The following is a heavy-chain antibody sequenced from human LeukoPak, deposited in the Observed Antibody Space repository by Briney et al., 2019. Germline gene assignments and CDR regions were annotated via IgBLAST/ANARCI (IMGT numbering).Heavy chain of an antibody. CDR1: GFTFSSYW. CDR3: ARVGYYYHY. CDR2: IKQDGSEK. D-gene: IGHD3-22*01. J-gene: IGHJ4*02. V-gene: IGHV3-7*01. Sequence: GGSLRLSCAASGFTFSSYWMSWVRQAPGKRLEWVATIKQDGSEKDFVDSVKGRFTISRDNAKNSLYLQMNSLRAEDTALYYCARVGYYYHYWGQGTLVTVSS.